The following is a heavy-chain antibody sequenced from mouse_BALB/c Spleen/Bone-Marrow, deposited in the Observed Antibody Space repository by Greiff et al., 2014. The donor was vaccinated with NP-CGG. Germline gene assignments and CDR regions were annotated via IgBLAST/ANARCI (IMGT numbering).Heavy chain of an antibody. V-gene: IGHV2-6-5*01. D-gene: IGHD4-1*01. J-gene: IGHJ2*01. CDR1: GFSLTDYG. CDR3: AKLTWDEGDY. CDR2: IWGAGIT. Sequence: VHLVESGPGLVAPSQSLSITCTVSGFSLTDYGVGWIRQPPGKGLEWLGVIWGAGITYYNSALKSRLSISKDNSKSQVFLKMNSLQTDDTAMYYCAKLTWDEGDYWGQGTTLTVSS.